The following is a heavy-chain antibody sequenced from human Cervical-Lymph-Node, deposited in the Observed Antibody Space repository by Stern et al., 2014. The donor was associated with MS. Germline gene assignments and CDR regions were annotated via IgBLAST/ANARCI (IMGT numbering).Heavy chain of an antibody. V-gene: IGHV4-59*01. CDR1: GGSISSYY. Sequence: QVQLQESGPGLVKPSETLSLTCTVSGGSISSYYWTWIRQPPGKGLEWIGHIYFNRNTDYNPSLTNYNPSLKSRLTISIDTSKSQFSLKLTSVTAADTAVYYCARSVGGTRIDYWGQGTLVTVSS. CDR2: IYFNRNTDYNPSLT. CDR3: ARSVGGTRIDY. D-gene: IGHD1-26*01. J-gene: IGHJ4*02.